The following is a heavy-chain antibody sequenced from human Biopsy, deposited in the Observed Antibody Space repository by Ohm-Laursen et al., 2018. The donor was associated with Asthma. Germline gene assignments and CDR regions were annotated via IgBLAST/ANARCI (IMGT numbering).Heavy chain of an antibody. CDR1: GFSLRNARMG. V-gene: IGHV2-26*01. CDR3: ARVVNYDFRSGYWFDP. Sequence: TQTLTLTCTVSGFSLRNARMGVTWTRQPPGKALEWLAHIFLNDEKSYSTSLKSRITISKDTAKSQVVLTMSNMDPVDTATYYCARVVNYDFRSGYWFDPWGQGTLVTVSS. CDR2: IFLNDEK. D-gene: IGHD3-3*01. J-gene: IGHJ5*02.